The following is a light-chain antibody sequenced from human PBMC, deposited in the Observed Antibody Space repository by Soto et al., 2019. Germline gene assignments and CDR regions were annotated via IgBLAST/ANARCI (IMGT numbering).Light chain of an antibody. CDR2: IND. J-gene: IGLJ1*01. CDR3: AAWDDSLNAL. Sequence: QSVLTQPPSGSGTPGQRITVSCSGSSSNIGDNPVNWYQQLPGAAPKLLIYINDQRPSGVPDRFSGSKSGTSASLAISGLQPEDEADYYCAAWDDSLNALFGTGAKVTLL. CDR1: SSNIGDNP. V-gene: IGLV1-44*01.